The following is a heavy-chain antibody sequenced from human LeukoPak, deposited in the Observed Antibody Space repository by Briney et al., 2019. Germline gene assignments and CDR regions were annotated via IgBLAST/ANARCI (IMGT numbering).Heavy chain of an antibody. Sequence: ASVKVSCKASGYTFTDYYMHWVRQAPGHGLEWMGWINPNSGGTNYAQKFQGRATMTRDTSISTAYMEVSRLRSDDTAVYYCARVRVVSGWYLYYFDYWGQGTLVTVSS. J-gene: IGHJ4*02. V-gene: IGHV1-2*02. D-gene: IGHD6-19*01. CDR2: INPNSGGT. CDR3: ARVRVVSGWYLYYFDY. CDR1: GYTFTDYY.